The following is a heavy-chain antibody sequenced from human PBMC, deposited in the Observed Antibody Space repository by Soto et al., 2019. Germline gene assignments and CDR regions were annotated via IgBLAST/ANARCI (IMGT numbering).Heavy chain of an antibody. V-gene: IGHV3-48*01. CDR1: GFTFSSYS. Sequence: EVQLVESGGGLVQPGVSLRLSCAASGFTFSSYSMNWVRQAPGKGLERISYISTSSNTIYYADSREARFTIFRDNARNPLYLQMNDLRAEITAVYFCARGGYRNVDYWCQGTLVTVSS. CDR2: ISTSSNTI. CDR3: ARGGYRNVDY. D-gene: IGHD5-18*01. J-gene: IGHJ4*02.